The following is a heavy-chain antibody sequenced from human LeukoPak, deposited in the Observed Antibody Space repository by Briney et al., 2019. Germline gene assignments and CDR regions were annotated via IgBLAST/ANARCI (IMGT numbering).Heavy chain of an antibody. J-gene: IGHJ4*02. CDR1: GGSISSYY. Sequence: SETLSLTWAVSGGSISSYYWSWIRQPAGKGLEWIGRIYTSGTTNYNPSPKSRVTMSVDTSKNQFSLNLNSVTAADTAVYYCARTSPRAATFDYWGQGTLVTVSS. V-gene: IGHV4-4*07. D-gene: IGHD2-15*01. CDR2: IYTSGTT. CDR3: ARTSPRAATFDY.